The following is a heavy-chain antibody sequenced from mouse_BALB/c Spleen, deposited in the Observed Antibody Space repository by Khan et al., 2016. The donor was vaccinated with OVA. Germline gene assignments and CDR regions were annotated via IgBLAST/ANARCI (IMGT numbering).Heavy chain of an antibody. CDR2: ISSGGST. CDR3: AREAYRYDEYYFDY. CDR1: GFTFSSYV. J-gene: IGHJ2*01. V-gene: IGHV5-6-5*01. D-gene: IGHD2-14*01. Sequence: DVHLVESGGDLVKPGGSLKLSCAASGFTFSSYVMSWVRQTPEKRLEWVASISSGGSTYYPASVKGRFTISRDNARNILYLQMSSLRSEDTAMYYCAREAYRYDEYYFDYWGQGTTLTVSS.